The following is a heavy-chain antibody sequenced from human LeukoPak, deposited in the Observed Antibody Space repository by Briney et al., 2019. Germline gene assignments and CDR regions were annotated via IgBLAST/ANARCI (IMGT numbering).Heavy chain of an antibody. D-gene: IGHD6-13*01. Sequence: GGSLRLSCAASGFTFSSSAMSWVRQAPRKGLEWVSNISGSGSGGSTYYADSGKGRITIYRATSKSTLYLQMNSLRAEDTAVYYCAKDSDELIAAAYNWFDPWGQGTLVIVSS. J-gene: IGHJ5*02. V-gene: IGHV3-23*01. CDR3: AKDSDELIAAAYNWFDP. CDR2: ISGSGSGGST. CDR1: GFTFSSSA.